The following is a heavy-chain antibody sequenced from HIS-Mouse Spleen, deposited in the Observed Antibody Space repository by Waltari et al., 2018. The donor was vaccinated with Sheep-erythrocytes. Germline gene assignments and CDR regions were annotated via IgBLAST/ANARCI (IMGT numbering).Heavy chain of an antibody. D-gene: IGHD1-26*01. CDR1: GGSISSYY. Sequence: QVQLQESGPGLVKPSETLSLTCTVSGGSISSYYWSWIRQPPGKGLEWFGYIYYSGSTNYNPSLKSRVTISVDTSKNQFSLKLSSVTAADTAVYYCARFSRPRFWPVGATAFDIWGQGTMVTVSS. V-gene: IGHV4-59*08. CDR2: IYYSGST. CDR3: ARFSRPRFWPVGATAFDI. J-gene: IGHJ3*02.